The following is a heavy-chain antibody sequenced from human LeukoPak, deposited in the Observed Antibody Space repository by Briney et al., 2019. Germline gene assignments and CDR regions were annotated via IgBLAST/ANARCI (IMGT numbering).Heavy chain of an antibody. CDR2: ISWDGGST. CDR3: AKEGLGELSFFDY. V-gene: IGHV3-43D*03. Sequence: GGSLRLSCAASGFTFDDYAMHWVRQAPGKGLEWVSLISWDGGSTYYADSVTGRFTISRDNSKNSLYLQMNSLRAEDTALYYCAKEGLGELSFFDYWGQGTLVTVSS. J-gene: IGHJ4*02. D-gene: IGHD3-16*02. CDR1: GFTFDDYA.